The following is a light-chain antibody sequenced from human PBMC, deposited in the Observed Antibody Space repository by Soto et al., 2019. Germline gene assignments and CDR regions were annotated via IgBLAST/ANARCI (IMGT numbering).Light chain of an antibody. CDR3: QQFGTSPPST. V-gene: IGKV3-20*01. CDR2: GAS. J-gene: IGKJ5*01. CDR1: QSVSSIY. Sequence: EIVLTQSPGTLSLYPGERATLSCRASQSVSSIYFAWYQQKPGQAPRLLIYGASSRATGIPDRFSGSGSGTDFTLTISRLEPEDFAVYYCQQFGTSPPSTFGQGTRLEIK.